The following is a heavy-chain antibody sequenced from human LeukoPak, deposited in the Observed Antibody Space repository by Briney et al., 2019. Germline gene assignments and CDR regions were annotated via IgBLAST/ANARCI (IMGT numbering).Heavy chain of an antibody. CDR3: ARVLGDSGSYPFDY. J-gene: IGHJ4*02. D-gene: IGHD1-26*01. CDR1: GGSVSSGSYY. CDR2: IYYSGST. Sequence: SETLSLTCTVSGGSVSSGSYYWRWIRQPPGKGLEWNGYIYYSGSTNYNPSLKSRVTLSVDTSKNQFSLKLSSVTAADTAVYYCARVLGDSGSYPFDYWGQGTLVTVSS. V-gene: IGHV4-61*01.